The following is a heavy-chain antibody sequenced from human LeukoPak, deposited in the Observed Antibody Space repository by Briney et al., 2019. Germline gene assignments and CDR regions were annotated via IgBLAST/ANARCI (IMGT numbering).Heavy chain of an antibody. J-gene: IGHJ6*02. CDR1: GFTFSSYA. CDR3: AKDKGPAAISHYYYYGMDV. D-gene: IGHD2-2*02. Sequence: GGSLRLSCAASGFTFSSYAMSWVRQAPGKGLEWVSAISGSGGSTYYADSVKGRFTISRDNSKDTLYLQMNSLRAEDTAVYYCAKDKGPAAISHYYYYGMDVWGQGTTVTVSS. V-gene: IGHV3-23*01. CDR2: ISGSGGST.